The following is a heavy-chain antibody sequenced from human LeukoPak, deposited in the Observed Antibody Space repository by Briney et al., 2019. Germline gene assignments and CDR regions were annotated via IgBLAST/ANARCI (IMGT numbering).Heavy chain of an antibody. J-gene: IGHJ4*02. CDR3: AKGVGPSTVDIVATTLDY. CDR2: IRYDGSNK. V-gene: IGHV3-30*02. Sequence: GGSLRLSCAASGFTFSSYCMNWVRQAPGKGLEWVAFIRYDGSNKYYADFVKGRFTISRDNSKNTLYLQMNSLRAEDTAVYHCAKGVGPSTVDIVATTLDYWGQGTLVTVSS. D-gene: IGHD5-12*01. CDR1: GFTFSSYC.